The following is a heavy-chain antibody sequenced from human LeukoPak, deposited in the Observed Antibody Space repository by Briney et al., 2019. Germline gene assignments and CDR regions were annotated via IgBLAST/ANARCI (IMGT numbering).Heavy chain of an antibody. J-gene: IGHJ4*02. D-gene: IGHD4-23*01. CDR1: GLTFSNYN. CDR2: ISTSGSYI. Sequence: GGSLRLSCAASGLTFSNYNMNWVRQAPGKGLEWVSSISTSGSYIYYANSMKGRFTISRDNAKNSLYLQMNSLRVEDTAVYYCARDRGGWQIYFDYWGQGTLVTVSS. V-gene: IGHV3-21*01. CDR3: ARDRGGWQIYFDY.